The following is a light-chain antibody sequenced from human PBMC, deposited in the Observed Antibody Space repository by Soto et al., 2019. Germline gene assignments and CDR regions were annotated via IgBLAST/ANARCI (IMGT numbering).Light chain of an antibody. Sequence: QSALTQPASVSGSPGQSITISCTGTSSDVGGYNYVSWYQQHPGKAPKLMIYDVSHRPSGASNRFSGSKSGNTASLTISGLQAEDEADYYCSSYTSSSTRVFGGGTKLTVL. V-gene: IGLV2-14*01. CDR1: SSDVGGYNY. J-gene: IGLJ2*01. CDR2: DVS. CDR3: SSYTSSSTRV.